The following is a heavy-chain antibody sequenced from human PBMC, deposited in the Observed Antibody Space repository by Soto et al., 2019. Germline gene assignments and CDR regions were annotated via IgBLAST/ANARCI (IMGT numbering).Heavy chain of an antibody. Sequence: SETLSLTCTFSCGSFKSGSYSWSWIRQPPGKGLEWIGYVYHTGRTSYNPSLKSRVSISMDTSKNQFSLNLDSVTAADTAVYFCARDFAYFDSWGQGTLVTVSS. CDR1: CGSFKSGSYS. CDR3: ARDFAYFDS. D-gene: IGHD3-3*01. V-gene: IGHV4-61*01. J-gene: IGHJ4*02. CDR2: VYHTGRT.